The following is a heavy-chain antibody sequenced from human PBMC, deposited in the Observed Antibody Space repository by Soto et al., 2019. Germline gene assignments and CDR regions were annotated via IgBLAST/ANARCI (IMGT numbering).Heavy chain of an antibody. D-gene: IGHD3-3*01. V-gene: IGHV1-69*06. J-gene: IGHJ4*01. CDR3: ATIRVRGGPIRFED. Sequence: QVQLVQSGAEVRKPGSSVKVSCKTSGGLISKYSFNWVRQAPGQGLEWMGGVLPISGSTDYAPKVQGRLTITADRSTSTVYMELSRLRSDDTANYYCATIRVRGGPIRFEDGGQGMLTSVSS. CDR2: VLPISGST. CDR1: GGLISKYS.